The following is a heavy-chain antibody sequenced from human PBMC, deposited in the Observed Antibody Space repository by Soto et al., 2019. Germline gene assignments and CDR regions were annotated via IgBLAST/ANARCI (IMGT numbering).Heavy chain of an antibody. V-gene: IGHV3-23*01. CDR2: VSGSGGTT. D-gene: IGHD4-17*01. CDR3: VRRSTVSYYAVDV. Sequence: EVQLLESGGGLVQPGGSLRLSCAASGFTFSSYAMYWVRLAPGKGLEWVSTVSGSGGTTYNADSVKGRFTISRDNSKNLLYLQMNSLRTEDTAVYYCVRRSTVSYYAVDVWGQGTTVTVSS. J-gene: IGHJ6*02. CDR1: GFTFSSYA.